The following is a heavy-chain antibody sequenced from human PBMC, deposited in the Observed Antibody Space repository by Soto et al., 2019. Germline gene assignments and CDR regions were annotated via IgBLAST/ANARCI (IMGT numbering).Heavy chain of an antibody. D-gene: IGHD3-22*01. CDR3: TTDPVTMIVVVPSSG. J-gene: IGHJ4*02. Sequence: SETLSLTCTVSGGSISSGGYYWSWIRQHPGKGLEWIGYIYYSGSTYYNPSLKSRVTISVDTSKDQFSLKLSSVTAADTAVYYCTTDPVTMIVVVPSSGWGQGTLVTVSS. V-gene: IGHV4-31*03. CDR1: GGSISSGGYY. CDR2: IYYSGST.